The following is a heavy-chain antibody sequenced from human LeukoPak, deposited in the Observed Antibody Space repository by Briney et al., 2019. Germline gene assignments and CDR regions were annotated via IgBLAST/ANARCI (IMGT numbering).Heavy chain of an antibody. Sequence: SLRLTCAASGFTFDDYAMHWVRQAPGKGLEWVSGISWNSGSIGYADSVKGRFTISRDNAKNSLYLQMNSLRAEDMALYYCAKDLGYGSSTSCYTFSGFDYWGQGTLVTASS. CDR2: ISWNSGSI. D-gene: IGHD2-2*02. CDR1: GFTFDDYA. CDR3: AKDLGYGSSTSCYTFSGFDY. J-gene: IGHJ4*02. V-gene: IGHV3-9*03.